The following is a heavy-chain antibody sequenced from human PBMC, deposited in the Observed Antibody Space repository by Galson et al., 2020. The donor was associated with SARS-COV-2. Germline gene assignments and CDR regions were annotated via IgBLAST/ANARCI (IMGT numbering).Heavy chain of an antibody. D-gene: IGHD1-26*01. J-gene: IGHJ6*02. V-gene: IGHV4-34*01. CDR3: ARGAVVGATDVYYCYGMDV. Sequence: SETLSLTCAVYGGSFSGYYWSWIRQPPGKGLEWIGEINHSGSTNYNPSLKSRVTISVDTSKNQFSLKLSSVTAADTAVYYCARGAVVGATDVYYCYGMDVWGQGPTVTVSS. CDR1: GGSFSGYY. CDR2: INHSGST.